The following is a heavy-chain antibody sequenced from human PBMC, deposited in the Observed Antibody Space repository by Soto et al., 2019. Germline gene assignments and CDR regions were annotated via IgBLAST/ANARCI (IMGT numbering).Heavy chain of an antibody. J-gene: IGHJ3*02. CDR3: ARGKGYYDSSGYFSAFDI. D-gene: IGHD3-22*01. CDR1: GFTFSSYA. Sequence: GGSLRLSCAASGFTFSSYAMHWVRQAPGKGLEWVAVISYDGSNKYYADSVKGRFTISRDNSKNTQYLQMNSLRAEDTAVYYCARGKGYYDSSGYFSAFDIWGQGTMVTVSS. CDR2: ISYDGSNK. V-gene: IGHV3-30-3*01.